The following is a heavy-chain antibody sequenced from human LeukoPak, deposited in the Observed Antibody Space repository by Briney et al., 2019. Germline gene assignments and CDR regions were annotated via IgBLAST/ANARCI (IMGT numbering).Heavy chain of an antibody. CDR2: INAGNGNT. CDR1: GYTFTGYY. CDR3: ARDHIRIHYYYYGMDV. Sequence: ASVKVSCKASGYTFTGYYMHWVRQAPGQGLEWMGWINAGNGNTKYSQKFQGRVTITRDTSASTAYMELSSLRSEDTAVYYCARDHIRIHYYYYGMDVWGQGTTVTVSS. V-gene: IGHV1-3*01. J-gene: IGHJ6*02. D-gene: IGHD2-2*02.